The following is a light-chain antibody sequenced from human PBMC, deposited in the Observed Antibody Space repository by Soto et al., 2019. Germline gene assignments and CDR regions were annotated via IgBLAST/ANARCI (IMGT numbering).Light chain of an antibody. Sequence: SPAAPCLCPGENATLPCRASQSVSSSYLAWYQQKPGQAPRLLIYGASTRATGIQARFSGSGSGTEFTLTISSLQSEDFAVYYCQQYNNGHTIKFGQGTRLEIK. CDR2: GAS. CDR1: QSVSSSY. J-gene: IGKJ5*01. CDR3: QQYNNGHTIK. V-gene: IGKV3-15*01.